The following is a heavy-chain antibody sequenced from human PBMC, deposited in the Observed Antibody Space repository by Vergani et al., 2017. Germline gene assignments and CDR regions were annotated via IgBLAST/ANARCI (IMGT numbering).Heavy chain of an antibody. CDR2: IYSTGST. D-gene: IGHD5-18*01. V-gene: IGHV4-31*03. Sequence: QVRLQESGPGLVKPSQTLSLTCSVSGDSISSGVYYWNWIRQHPGKGLEWIGYIYSTGSTHHNPSLRRRINMSVDTSKNQFSLKLSSVTAADTAVYYCARVYEYSYGYWFDPWGQGTLVTVSS. J-gene: IGHJ5*02. CDR3: ARVYEYSYGYWFDP. CDR1: GDSISSGVYY.